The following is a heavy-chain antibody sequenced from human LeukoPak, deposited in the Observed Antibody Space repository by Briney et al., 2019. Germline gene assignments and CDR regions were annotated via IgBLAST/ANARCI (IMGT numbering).Heavy chain of an antibody. D-gene: IGHD6-13*01. CDR2: IYYRGST. V-gene: IGHV4-59*01. Sequence: PSETLSLTCSVSGGSISSYYWSWIRQPPGKGLEWIGYIYYRGSTNYNPSLKSRVTMSVDTSNDQFSLKVSSVTAADTAVYYCARGGSSWYADYWGQGTLVTVSS. J-gene: IGHJ4*02. CDR3: ARGGSSWYADY. CDR1: GGSISSYY.